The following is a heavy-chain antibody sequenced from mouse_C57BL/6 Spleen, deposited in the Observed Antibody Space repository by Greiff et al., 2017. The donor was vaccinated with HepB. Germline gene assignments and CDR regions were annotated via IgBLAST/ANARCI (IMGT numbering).Heavy chain of an antibody. CDR1: GYTFTSYW. J-gene: IGHJ3*01. V-gene: IGHV1-50*01. CDR2: IDPSDSYT. CDR3: ARWPY. Sequence: VQLQQSGAELVKPGASVKLSCKASGYTFTSYWMQWVKQRPGQGLEWIGEIDPSDSYTNSNQKFKGKATLTVDTSSSTAYMQLSSLTSEDSAVYYCARWPYWGQGTLVTVSA.